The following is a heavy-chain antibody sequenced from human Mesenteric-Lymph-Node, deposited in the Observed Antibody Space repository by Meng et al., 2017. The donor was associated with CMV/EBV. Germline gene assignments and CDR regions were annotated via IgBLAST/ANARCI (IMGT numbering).Heavy chain of an antibody. D-gene: IGHD3-3*01. CDR2: ISGGSTYI. V-gene: IGHV3-21*01. CDR1: GFTFSSYA. Sequence: GESLKISCAASGFTFSSYAMHWVRQAPGKGLEWVSSISGGSTYIYYGDSLKGRFTISRDNAKNSVYLQMNSLRAEDMAVYYCARDHYDDFWSGYLSRGGWFDPWGQGTLVTVSS. CDR3: ARDHYDDFWSGYLSRGGWFDP. J-gene: IGHJ5*02.